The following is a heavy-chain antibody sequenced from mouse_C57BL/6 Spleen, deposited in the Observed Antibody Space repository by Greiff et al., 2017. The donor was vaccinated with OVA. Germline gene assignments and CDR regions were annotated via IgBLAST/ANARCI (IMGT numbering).Heavy chain of an antibody. CDR1: GYTFTSYW. J-gene: IGHJ3*01. CDR2: IDPSDSYN. V-gene: IGHV1-69*01. D-gene: IGHD2-1*01. Sequence: VQLQQPGAELVLPGASVKLSCKASGYTFTSYWMHWVKQRPGQGLEWIGVIDPSDSYNNYYHKFMGKSTLTVDKSSSTAYMQRSSLTSEDSAVYYCARGADYGNYEFAYWGQGTLVTVSA. CDR3: ARGADYGNYEFAY.